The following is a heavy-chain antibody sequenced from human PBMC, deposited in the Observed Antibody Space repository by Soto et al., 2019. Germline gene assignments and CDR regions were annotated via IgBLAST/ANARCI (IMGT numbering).Heavy chain of an antibody. CDR2: ISAYNGNT. J-gene: IGHJ4*02. V-gene: IGHV1-18*01. Sequence: GASVKVSCKASGYTFTSYGISWVRQAPGQGLDWMGWISAYNGNTNYAQKLQGRVTMTTDTSTSTAYMELRSLRSDDTAVYYCARDKEDIVVVPAAIPIPRYWGQGTLVTVSS. CDR3: ARDKEDIVVVPAAIPIPRY. D-gene: IGHD2-2*02. CDR1: GYTFTSYG.